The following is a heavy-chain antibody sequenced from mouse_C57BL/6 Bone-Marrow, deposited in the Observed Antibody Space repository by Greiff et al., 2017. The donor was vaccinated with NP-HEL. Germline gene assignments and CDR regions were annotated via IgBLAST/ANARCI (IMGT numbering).Heavy chain of an antibody. CDR2: IRLKSDNYAT. CDR3: TVITTVVATSYFDY. V-gene: IGHV6-3*01. D-gene: IGHD1-1*01. Sequence: DVKLQESGGGLVQPGGSMKLSCVASGFTFSNYWMNWVRQSPEKGLEWVAQIRLKSDNYATHYAESVKGRFTISRDDSKSSVYLQMNNLRAEDTGIYYCTVITTVVATSYFDYWGQGTTLTVSS. J-gene: IGHJ2*01. CDR1: GFTFSNYW.